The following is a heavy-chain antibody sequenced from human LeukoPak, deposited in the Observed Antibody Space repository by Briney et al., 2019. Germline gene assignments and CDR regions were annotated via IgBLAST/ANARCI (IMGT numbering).Heavy chain of an antibody. V-gene: IGHV3-23*01. CDR2: MSASGSHT. J-gene: IGHJ4*02. CDR1: GFTFSDFA. CDR3: AKVRSGNNYYFDY. Sequence: QPGGSLRLSCAASGFTFSDFAMSWVRQAPGKGLEWVLGMSASGSHTHSADFVKGRFTISRDNFKNTLYLQMNGLRVEDTAVYYCAKVRSGNNYYFDYWGQGTLVTVSS. D-gene: IGHD1/OR15-1a*01.